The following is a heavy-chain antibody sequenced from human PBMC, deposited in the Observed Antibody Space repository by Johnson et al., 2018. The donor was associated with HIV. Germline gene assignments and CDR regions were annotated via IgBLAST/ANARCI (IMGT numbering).Heavy chain of an antibody. D-gene: IGHD3-10*02. CDR3: AREAATTFWGWDAFDI. CDR2: ISYDGSNK. J-gene: IGHJ3*02. V-gene: IGHV3-30-3*01. CDR1: EFTVTNYA. Sequence: QVQLVESGGGVVQPGRSLRLYCAVSEFTVTNYAMHWVRLAPGKGLQWVAVISYDGSNKYYTDSVKGRFTISRDNSKNTLYLQMNSLRAEDTAVYYCAREAATTFWGWDAFDIWGQGTMVTISS.